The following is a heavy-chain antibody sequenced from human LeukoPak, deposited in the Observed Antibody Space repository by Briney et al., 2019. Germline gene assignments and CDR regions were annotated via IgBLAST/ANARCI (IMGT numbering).Heavy chain of an antibody. D-gene: IGHD3-22*01. CDR1: GYTFTSYG. J-gene: IGHJ3*02. Sequence: ASVKVACKASGYTFTSYGINWVRQAPGQGLEWMGWISAYNGNTNYAQKLQGRVTMTRDTSMSTVYMELRSLRSDDTALYYCATGGDMRVVGAFDIWGQGTMVTVSS. V-gene: IGHV1-18*01. CDR3: ATGGDMRVVGAFDI. CDR2: ISAYNGNT.